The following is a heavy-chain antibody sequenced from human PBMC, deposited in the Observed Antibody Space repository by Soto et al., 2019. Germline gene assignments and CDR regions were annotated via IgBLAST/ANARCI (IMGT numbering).Heavy chain of an antibody. D-gene: IGHD2-2*01. Sequence: QVQLVQSGAEVKKLGSSVKVSCKASGGTFSSYAISWVRQAPGQGLEWMGGIIPIFGTANYAQKFQGRVTITADESTSTAYMELSSLRSEDTAVYYCARVISTSFFRWFDPWGQGTLVTVSS. V-gene: IGHV1-69*12. CDR3: ARVISTSFFRWFDP. CDR1: GGTFSSYA. CDR2: IIPIFGTA. J-gene: IGHJ5*02.